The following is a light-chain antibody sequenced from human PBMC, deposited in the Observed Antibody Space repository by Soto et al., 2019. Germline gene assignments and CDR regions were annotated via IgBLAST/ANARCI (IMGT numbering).Light chain of an antibody. J-gene: IGKJ1*01. CDR3: QQNFNFPRT. CDR2: AAT. V-gene: IGKV1-39*01. CDR1: QTIDTY. Sequence: DIQLTQCPSSLSASVGDRVTITCRASQTIDTYVNWYQHKPGTAPKVLIYAATYLQNGVPSRFSGTGSGADFTLTISSLQPEDFATYYCQQNFNFPRTFGQGTKVDIK.